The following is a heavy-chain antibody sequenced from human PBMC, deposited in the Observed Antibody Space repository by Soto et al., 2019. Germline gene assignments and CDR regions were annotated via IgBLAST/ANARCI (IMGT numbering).Heavy chain of an antibody. J-gene: IGHJ4*02. CDR2: IGTAGDT. V-gene: IGHV3-13*01. CDR3: ARSRAAGTTRQLDY. Sequence: GGSLRLSCAASGFTFSSYDMHWVRQATGKGLEWVSAIGTAGDTYYPGSVKGRFTISRENAKNSLYLQMNSLRAEDTAVYYCARSRAAGTTRQLDYWGQGTLVTVSS. D-gene: IGHD6-13*01. CDR1: GFTFSSYD.